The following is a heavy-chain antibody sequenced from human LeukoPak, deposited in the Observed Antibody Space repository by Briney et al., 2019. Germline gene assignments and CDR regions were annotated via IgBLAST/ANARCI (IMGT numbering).Heavy chain of an antibody. CDR3: ARGDYEDIVVVVAATKLRDAFDI. Sequence: GGSLRLSCAASGFTFNSYGMHWVRQAPGKGLEWVAVISYDGSNKYYADSVKGRFTISRDNSKNTLYLQMNSLRAEDTAVYYCARGDYEDIVVVVAATKLRDAFDIWGQGTMVTVSS. CDR2: ISYDGSNK. V-gene: IGHV3-30*03. D-gene: IGHD2-15*01. CDR1: GFTFNSYG. J-gene: IGHJ3*02.